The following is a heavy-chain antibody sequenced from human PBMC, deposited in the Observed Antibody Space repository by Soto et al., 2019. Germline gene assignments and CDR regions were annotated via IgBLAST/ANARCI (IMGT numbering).Heavy chain of an antibody. CDR1: GGTFSSYA. V-gene: IGHV1-69*01. Sequence: QVQLVQSGAEVKKPGSSVKVSCKASGGTFSSYAISWVRQAPGQGLEWMGGIIPIFGTANYAQKFQGRITITADESTSPAYTELSSLGSEDTAVYYCARSDQGPGYYGMDVWGQGTTVTVSS. CDR3: ARSDQGPGYYGMDV. D-gene: IGHD7-27*01. J-gene: IGHJ6*02. CDR2: IIPIFGTA.